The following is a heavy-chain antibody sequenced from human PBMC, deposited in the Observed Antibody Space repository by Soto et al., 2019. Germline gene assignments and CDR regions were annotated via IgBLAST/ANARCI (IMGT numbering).Heavy chain of an antibody. Sequence: QVQLQQWGAGLLKPSETLSLTCAVYGGSFSGYYWSWIRQPPGKGLEWIGEINHSGSTNYNPSLKSRVTISVDTSKNQFSLKLSYVTAADTAVYYCARGRKTSGPTNFDYWGQGTLVTVSS. CDR1: GGSFSGYY. CDR2: INHSGST. CDR3: ARGRKTSGPTNFDY. D-gene: IGHD5-12*01. V-gene: IGHV4-34*01. J-gene: IGHJ4*02.